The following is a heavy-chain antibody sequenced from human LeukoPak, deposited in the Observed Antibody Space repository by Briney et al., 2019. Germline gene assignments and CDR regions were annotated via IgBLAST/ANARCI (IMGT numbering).Heavy chain of an antibody. CDR2: INPSGST. V-gene: IGHV4-34*01. Sequence: SETLSLTCAVYGGSFNGYYWSWIRQPPGKGLEWIGEINPSGSTNYNPSLKSRVTMSVDTSKNQFSLKLSSVTAADTAVYYCARHDSSITIFGVVTYYFDYWGQGTLVTVSS. CDR3: ARHDSSITIFGVVTYYFDY. D-gene: IGHD3-3*01. J-gene: IGHJ4*02. CDR1: GGSFNGYY.